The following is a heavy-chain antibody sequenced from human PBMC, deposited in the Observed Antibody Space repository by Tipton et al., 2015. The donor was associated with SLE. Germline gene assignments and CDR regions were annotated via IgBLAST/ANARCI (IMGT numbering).Heavy chain of an antibody. Sequence: TLSLTYTVYGGSFSGYYWNWIRQSPGKGLGWVGEVNHVGSTNYSPPLKSRVTISVDTSKNQFSLQLTSVTAADTAVYFCARHRGDFGVFIDFWGQGTVVIVSS. CDR2: VNHVGST. J-gene: IGHJ4*02. CDR1: GGSFSGYY. V-gene: IGHV4-34*01. D-gene: IGHD3-3*01. CDR3: ARHRGDFGVFIDF.